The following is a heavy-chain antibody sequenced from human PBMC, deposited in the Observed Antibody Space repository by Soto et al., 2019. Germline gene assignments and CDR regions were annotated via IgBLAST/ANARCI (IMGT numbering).Heavy chain of an antibody. J-gene: IGHJ4*01. CDR2: IKSKTDGGTT. CDR1: GFTFSNAW. CDR3: TTDYYSTLLILRFDS. Sequence: GGSLRLSWAASGFTFSNAWINWVRQAPGKGLEWVGRIKSKTDGGTTDYAEPVKGRFAISRDDSNNMVYLQMNSLKIEDTAVYYCTTDYYSTLLILRFDSSGHATLVTVSS. V-gene: IGHV3-15*07. D-gene: IGHD4-4*01.